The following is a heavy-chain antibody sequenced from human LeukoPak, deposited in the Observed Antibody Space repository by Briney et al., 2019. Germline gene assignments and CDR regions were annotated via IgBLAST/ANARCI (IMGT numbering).Heavy chain of an antibody. J-gene: IGHJ4*02. D-gene: IGHD2-21*01. Sequence: SETLSLTCTVSGGSISSGDYYWSWIRQPPGKGLEWIGYIYYSGSTYYNPSLKSRVTISVDTSKNQFSLKLSSVTAADTAVYYCTTYYVGEGGRGHWGPGTLVTVSS. CDR3: TTYYVGEGGRGH. CDR1: GGSISSGDYY. CDR2: IYYSGST. V-gene: IGHV4-30-4*01.